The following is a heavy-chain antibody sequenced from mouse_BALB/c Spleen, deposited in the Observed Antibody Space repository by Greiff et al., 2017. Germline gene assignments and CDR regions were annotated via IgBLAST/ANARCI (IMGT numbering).Heavy chain of an antibody. D-gene: IGHD3-3*01. CDR2: INPSNGGT. CDR1: GYTFTSYY. V-gene: IGHV1S81*02. CDR3: TRGDSYAMDY. J-gene: IGHJ4*01. Sequence: QVQLQQPGAELVKPGASVKLSCKASGYTFTSYYMYWVKQRPGQGLEWIGGINPSNGGTNFNEKFKSKATLTVDKSSSTAYMQLSSLTSEDSAVYYCTRGDSYAMDYWGQGTSVTVSS.